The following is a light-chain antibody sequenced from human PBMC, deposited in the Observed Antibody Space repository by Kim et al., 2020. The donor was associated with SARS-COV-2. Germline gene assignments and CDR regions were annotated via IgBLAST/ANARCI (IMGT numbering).Light chain of an antibody. J-gene: IGKJ2*01. CDR2: AAS. CDR1: QDLSNH. CDR3: QKYNSAPYT. Sequence: ASGGDRVTLTGQADQDLSNHLALYQQKPGKVPKLLIYAASALQSGAPSRFSGSGSGTDFTLTISSLQPEDVATYYCQKYNSAPYTFGQGNKLEI. V-gene: IGKV1-27*01.